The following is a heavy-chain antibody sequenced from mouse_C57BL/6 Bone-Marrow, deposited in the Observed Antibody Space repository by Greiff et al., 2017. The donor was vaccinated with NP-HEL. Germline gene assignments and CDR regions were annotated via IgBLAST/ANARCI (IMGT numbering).Heavy chain of an antibody. V-gene: IGHV1-82*01. CDR1: GYAFSSSW. Sequence: VQLQQSGPELVKPGASVKISCKASGYAFSSSWMNWVKQRPGKGLEWIGRIYPGDGDTNYNGKFKGKATLTADKSSSTAYMQLSSLTSEDSAVYFCARGGRRAMDYWGQGTSVTVSS. D-gene: IGHD2-12*01. CDR3: ARGGRRAMDY. J-gene: IGHJ4*01. CDR2: IYPGDGDT.